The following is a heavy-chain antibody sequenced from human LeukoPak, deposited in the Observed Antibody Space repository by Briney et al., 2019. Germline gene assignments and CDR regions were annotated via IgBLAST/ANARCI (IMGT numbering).Heavy chain of an antibody. Sequence: PSETLSLTCTVSGGSVSSGSYYWSWIRQPPGKGLEWIGYIYYSGSTNYNPSLKSRVTISVDTSKNQFSLKLSSVTAADTAVYYCARVVPDDYDILTGSEYYFDYWGQGTLVTVSS. CDR1: GGSVSSGSYY. V-gene: IGHV4-61*01. CDR2: IYYSGST. D-gene: IGHD3-9*01. J-gene: IGHJ4*02. CDR3: ARVVPDDYDILTGSEYYFDY.